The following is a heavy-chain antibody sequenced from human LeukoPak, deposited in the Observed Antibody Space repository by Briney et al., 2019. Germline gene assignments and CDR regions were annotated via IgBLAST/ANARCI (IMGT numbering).Heavy chain of an antibody. D-gene: IGHD1-26*01. CDR3: AKDVGKWESLHFFDY. V-gene: IGHV3-23*01. CDR1: GFTFSSYA. CDR2: ISGSGDNT. J-gene: IGHJ4*02. Sequence: GGSLRLSCAASGFTFSSYAMSWVRQAPGKGLEWVSGISGSGDNTYYADSVKGRFTISRDNSKNTLYVQMNSLRGDDTAVYYCAKDVGKWESLHFFDYWGQGTLVTVSS.